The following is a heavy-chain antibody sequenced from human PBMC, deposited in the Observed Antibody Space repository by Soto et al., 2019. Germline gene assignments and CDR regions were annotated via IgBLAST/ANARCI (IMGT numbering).Heavy chain of an antibody. CDR1: GGSISSGDYY. CDR2: IYYSGST. J-gene: IGHJ4*02. Sequence: SETLSPTCTVSGGSISSGDYYWSWIRQPPGKGLEWIGYIYYSGSTYYNPSLKSRVTISVDTSKNQFSLKLSSVTAADTAVYYCARDTRFDDYVWGSYRYPAYFDYWGQGTLVTVSA. CDR3: ARDTRFDDYVWGSYRYPAYFDY. D-gene: IGHD3-16*02. V-gene: IGHV4-30-4*01.